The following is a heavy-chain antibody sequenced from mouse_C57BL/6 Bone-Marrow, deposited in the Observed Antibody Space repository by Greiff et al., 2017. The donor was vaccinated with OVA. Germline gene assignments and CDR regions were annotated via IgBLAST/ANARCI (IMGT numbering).Heavy chain of an antibody. CDR1: GYSITSGYY. CDR3: AREVPTTVVATKARFAY. D-gene: IGHD1-1*01. J-gene: IGHJ3*01. CDR2: ISYDGSN. Sequence: DVQLQESGPGLVKPSQSLSLTCSVTGYSITSGYYWNWIRQFPGNKLEWMGYISYDGSNNYNPSLKNRISITRDTSKNQFFLKLNSVTTEDTATYYCAREVPTTVVATKARFAYWGQGTLVTVSA. V-gene: IGHV3-6*01.